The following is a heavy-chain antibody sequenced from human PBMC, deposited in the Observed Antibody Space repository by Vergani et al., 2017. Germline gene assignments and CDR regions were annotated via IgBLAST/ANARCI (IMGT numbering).Heavy chain of an antibody. CDR3: AKGWGDYYDSSGYWGLDY. J-gene: IGHJ4*02. V-gene: IGHV3-23*01. Sequence: EVQLLESGGGLVQPGGSLRLSCAASGFTFSSYAMSWVRQAPGKGLEWVSAISGSGGSTYYADSVKGRFTISRDNSKNTLYLQMNSLRAEDTAVYYCAKGWGDYYDSSGYWGLDYWGQGTLVTVSS. CDR1: GFTFSSYA. D-gene: IGHD3-22*01. CDR2: ISGSGGST.